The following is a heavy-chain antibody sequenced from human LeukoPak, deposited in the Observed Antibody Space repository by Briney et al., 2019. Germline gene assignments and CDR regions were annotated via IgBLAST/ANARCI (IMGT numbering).Heavy chain of an antibody. CDR1: GFTFSSYA. V-gene: IGHV3-30*04. CDR3: AKETYYYDSSGLDY. D-gene: IGHD3-22*01. Sequence: PGGSLRLSCAASGFTFSSYAMHWVRQAPGKGLEWVAVISYDGCNKYYADSVKGRFTISRDNSKNTLYLQMNSLRAEDTAVYYCAKETYYYDSSGLDYWGQGTLVTVSS. CDR2: ISYDGCNK. J-gene: IGHJ4*02.